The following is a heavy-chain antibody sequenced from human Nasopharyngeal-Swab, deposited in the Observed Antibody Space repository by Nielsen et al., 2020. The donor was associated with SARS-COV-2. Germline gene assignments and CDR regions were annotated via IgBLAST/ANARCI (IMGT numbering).Heavy chain of an antibody. CDR3: VRGRGYCSSTSCSYYFDY. Sequence: SETLSLTCAVSGGSISSSNWWSWVRQPPGKGLEWIGEIYHSGSTNYNPSLKSRVTISVDKSKNQFSLKLSSVTAADTAVYYCVRGRGYCSSTSCSYYFDYWGQGTLVTVSS. CDR2: IYHSGST. J-gene: IGHJ4*02. V-gene: IGHV4-4*02. CDR1: GGSISSSNW. D-gene: IGHD2-2*01.